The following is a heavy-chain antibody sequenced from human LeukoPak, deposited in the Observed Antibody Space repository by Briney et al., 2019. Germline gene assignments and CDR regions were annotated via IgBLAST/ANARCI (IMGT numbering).Heavy chain of an antibody. CDR3: AKDRKNTMIVVGFDY. V-gene: IGHV3-23*01. CDR1: GFTLSSYA. CDR2: ISGSGGST. D-gene: IGHD3-22*01. Sequence: GGSLRLSCAASGFTLSSYAMGWVRQAPGKGLEWVSGISGSGGSTYYADSVKGRFTISRDNSKNTLYLQMNSLRAEDTAVYYCAKDRKNTMIVVGFDYWGQGTLVTASS. J-gene: IGHJ4*02.